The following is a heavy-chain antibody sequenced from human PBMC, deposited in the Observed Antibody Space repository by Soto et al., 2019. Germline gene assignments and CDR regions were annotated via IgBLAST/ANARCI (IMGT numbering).Heavy chain of an antibody. J-gene: IGHJ4*02. D-gene: IGHD1-26*01. CDR1: GFTFSNYW. Sequence: EVQLVESGGGLVQPGGSLRLSCAPSGFTFSNYWMHWVRQAPGKGLEWVSRINEDGSVISYADSVKGRFTISRDNGKNTLYLQMYSLRVEDTAVYYCVRPLIIVVNQGDDFDYWGQGTLVTVSS. CDR3: VRPLIIVVNQGDDFDY. CDR2: INEDGSVI. V-gene: IGHV3-74*01.